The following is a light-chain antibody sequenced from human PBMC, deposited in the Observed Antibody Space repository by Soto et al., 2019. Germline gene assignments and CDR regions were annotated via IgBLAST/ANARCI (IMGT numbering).Light chain of an antibody. V-gene: IGKV1-12*01. CDR3: QQVNTFPFT. CDR1: QSVDNW. J-gene: IGKJ5*01. CDR2: STS. Sequence: DIQLTQSPSSVSASVGDSVTITCRASQSVDNWLAWYQQKPGKAPKLLIYSTSSLQSGVPSRFSGSGSGTDFTLTISGLQPEDFAIYYCQQVNTFPFTFGQGTRLDIK.